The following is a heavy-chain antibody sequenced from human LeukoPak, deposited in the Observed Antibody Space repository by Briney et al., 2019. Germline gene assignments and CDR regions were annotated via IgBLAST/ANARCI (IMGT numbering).Heavy chain of an antibody. D-gene: IGHD6-13*01. J-gene: IGHJ6*03. V-gene: IGHV1-69*05. Sequence: GSSVKVSCKASGGTFSSYAISWVRQAPGQGLEWMGRTIPIFGTANYAQKFQGRVTITTDESTSTAYMELSSLRSEDTAVYYCARDEKGSSSWFTYYYYMDVWGKGTTVTVSS. CDR2: TIPIFGTA. CDR1: GGTFSSYA. CDR3: ARDEKGSSSWFTYYYYMDV.